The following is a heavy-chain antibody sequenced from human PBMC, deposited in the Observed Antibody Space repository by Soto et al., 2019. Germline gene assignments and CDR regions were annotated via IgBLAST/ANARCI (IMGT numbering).Heavy chain of an antibody. CDR3: AKSDREYCSGGSCYGKYFDY. D-gene: IGHD2-15*01. V-gene: IGHV3-30*18. CDR1: GFTFSSYG. J-gene: IGHJ4*02. Sequence: GGSLRLSCAASGFTFSSYGMHWVRQAPGKGLEWVAVISYDGSGKYYADSVKGRFTISRDNSKNTLYLQMNSLRAEDTAVYYCAKSDREYCSGGSCYGKYFDYWGQGTLVTVSS. CDR2: ISYDGSGK.